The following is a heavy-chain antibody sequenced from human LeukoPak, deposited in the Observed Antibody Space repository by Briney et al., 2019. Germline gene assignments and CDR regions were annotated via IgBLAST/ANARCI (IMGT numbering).Heavy chain of an antibody. V-gene: IGHV3-23*01. CDR2: VRGGGGDT. CDR3: AKISWDGRGTFY. CDR1: GFTFSTYS. J-gene: IGHJ4*02. Sequence: GGSLRLSCAASGFTFSTYSMSWVRQAPGKGLEWVSSVRGGGGDTYYADSVKGRFTISRDNSKDTLSLQMNSLRAEDTAVYYCAKISWDGRGTFYWGQGTLVTVSS. D-gene: IGHD2-15*01.